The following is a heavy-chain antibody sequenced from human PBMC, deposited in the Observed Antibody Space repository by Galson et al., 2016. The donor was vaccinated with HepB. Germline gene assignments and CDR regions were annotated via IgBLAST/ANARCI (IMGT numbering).Heavy chain of an antibody. J-gene: IGHJ4*02. CDR3: ARDGYYYGSGSYGAATY. CDR1: GFAFSNYY. Sequence: SLRLSCAASGFAFSNYYMSWIRQAPGKGLEWISYISSIGGSIHYADSVEGRSTISRDNSKNTLYLQMNSLRVEDTAMYYCARDGYYYGSGSYGAATYWGQGTPVTVSS. V-gene: IGHV3-11*04. CDR2: ISSIGGSI. D-gene: IGHD3-10*01.